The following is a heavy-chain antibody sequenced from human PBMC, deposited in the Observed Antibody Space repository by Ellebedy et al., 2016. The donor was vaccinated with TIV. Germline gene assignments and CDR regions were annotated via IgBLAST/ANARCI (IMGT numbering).Heavy chain of an antibody. J-gene: IGHJ4*02. CDR1: GFTFGCCA. D-gene: IGHD6-13*01. Sequence: PGGSLRLSCAASGFTFGCCAMSWVRQAPGKGLEWVSVISNGGDTTYADSVKGRFTISRDNSKNTLYLQMNSLRADDTAMYYCAKLGVVLSWYADYWGLGTLVTVSP. V-gene: IGHV3-23*01. CDR2: ISNGGDTT. CDR3: AKLGVVLSWYADY.